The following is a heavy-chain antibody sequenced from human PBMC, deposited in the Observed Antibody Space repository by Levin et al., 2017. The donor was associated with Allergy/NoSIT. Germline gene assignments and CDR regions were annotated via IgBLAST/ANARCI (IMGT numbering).Heavy chain of an antibody. CDR1: GFTFSSYA. V-gene: IGHV3-64D*06. CDR3: VKAIRVGYCSSTSCYGN. Sequence: GGSLRLSCSASGFTFSSYAMHWVRQAPGKGLEYVSAISSNGGSTYYADSVKGRFTISRDNSKNTLYLQMSSLRAEDTAVYYCVKAIRVGYCSSTSCYGNWGQGTPVTVSS. D-gene: IGHD2-2*01. J-gene: IGHJ4*02. CDR2: ISSNGGST.